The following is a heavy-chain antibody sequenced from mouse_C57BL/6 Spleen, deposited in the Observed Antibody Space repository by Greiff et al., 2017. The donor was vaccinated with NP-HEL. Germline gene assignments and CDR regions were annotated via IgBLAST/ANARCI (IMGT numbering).Heavy chain of an antibody. CDR1: GYSITSGYY. CDR3: ARRGLLRYDYFDY. V-gene: IGHV3-6*01. D-gene: IGHD1-1*01. CDR2: ISYDGSN. Sequence: EVHLVESGPGLVKPSQSLSLTCSVTGYSITSGYYWNWIRQFPGNKLEWMGYISYDGSNNYNPSLKNRISITRDTSKNQFFLKLNSVTTEDTATDYCARRGLLRYDYFDYWRQGTTLTVSS. J-gene: IGHJ2*01.